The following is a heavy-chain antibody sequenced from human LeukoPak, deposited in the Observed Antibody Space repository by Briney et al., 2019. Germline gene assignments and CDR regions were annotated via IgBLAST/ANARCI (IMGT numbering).Heavy chain of an antibody. CDR1: GGSFSGYY. D-gene: IGHD2-8*01. Sequence: SETLSLTCAVYGGSFSGYYWSWIRQPPGKGLEWIGEINHSGSTNYNPSLKSRVTISVDTSKNQFSLKLSSVTAADTAVYYCARKVYAASLDDWGQGTLVTVPS. CDR2: INHSGST. J-gene: IGHJ4*02. V-gene: IGHV4-34*01. CDR3: ARKVYAASLDD.